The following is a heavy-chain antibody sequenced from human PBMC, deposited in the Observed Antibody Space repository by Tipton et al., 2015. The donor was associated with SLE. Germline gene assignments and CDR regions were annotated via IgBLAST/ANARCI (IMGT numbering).Heavy chain of an antibody. V-gene: IGHV3-30*04. D-gene: IGHD6-6*01. Sequence: SLRLSCAASGLTFSFYAMYWVRQAPGKGLEWVALISDDGRNKKYADSVKGRFTISRDNSKNTFFLQMNSLRADDTAVYYCATSTSVTFDIWGQGTMVTVSS. CDR2: ISDDGRNK. CDR3: ATSTSVTFDI. CDR1: GLTFSFYA. J-gene: IGHJ3*02.